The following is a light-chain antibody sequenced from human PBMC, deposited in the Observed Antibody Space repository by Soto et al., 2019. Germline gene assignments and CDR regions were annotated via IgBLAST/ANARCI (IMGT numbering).Light chain of an antibody. J-gene: IGKJ1*01. CDR1: QTVYHGY. CDR3: QQYVSSPRT. V-gene: IGKV3-20*01. CDR2: GAS. Sequence: IVLTQSTCSLSFSTGERATLSCSASQTVYHGYLAWYQQKPGQAPRLLIYGASSRATGIPDRFSGSESGTDFTLTISRLEPEDFAVYYCQQYVSSPRTFGQGTKVDIK.